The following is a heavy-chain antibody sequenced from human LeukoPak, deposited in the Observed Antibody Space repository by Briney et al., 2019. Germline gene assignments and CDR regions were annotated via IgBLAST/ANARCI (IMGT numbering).Heavy chain of an antibody. CDR1: GFTFNNYN. Sequence: PGGSLRLSCAASGFTFNNYNMNWLGQAPGRGLAWVSYTSSSSSAMYYADSVKGRFAISRDNVKNSLFLQMNSLRAEDTAVYYCATIYGDYGYWGQGTLVTVSS. CDR3: ATIYGDYGY. V-gene: IGHV3-48*01. J-gene: IGHJ4*02. D-gene: IGHD4-17*01. CDR2: TSSSSSAM.